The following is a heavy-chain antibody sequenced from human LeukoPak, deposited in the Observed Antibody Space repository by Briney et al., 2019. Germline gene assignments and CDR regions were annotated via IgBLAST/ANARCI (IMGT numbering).Heavy chain of an antibody. CDR3: ARGSPYYYDSSGYPDY. D-gene: IGHD3-22*01. CDR2: INPNSGGT. J-gene: IGHJ4*02. Sequence: ASVKVSCKAPGYTFTGYYMHWVRQAPGQGLEWMGWINPNSGGTNYAQKFQGRVTMTRDTSISTAYMELSRLRSDDTAVYYCARGSPYYYDSSGYPDYWGQGTLVTVSS. V-gene: IGHV1-2*02. CDR1: GYTFTGYY.